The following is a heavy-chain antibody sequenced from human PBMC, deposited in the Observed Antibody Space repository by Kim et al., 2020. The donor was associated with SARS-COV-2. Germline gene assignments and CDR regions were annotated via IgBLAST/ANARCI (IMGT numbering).Heavy chain of an antibody. CDR2: ISSSSSYI. J-gene: IGHJ4*02. CDR1: GFTFSSYS. V-gene: IGHV3-21*01. Sequence: GGSLRLSCAASGFTFSSYSMNWVRQAPGKGLEWVSSISSSSSYIYYADSVKGRFTISRDNAKNSLYLQMNSLRAEDTAVYYCARDPGNYYDSSGALDYWGQGTLVTVSS. CDR3: ARDPGNYYDSSGALDY. D-gene: IGHD3-22*01.